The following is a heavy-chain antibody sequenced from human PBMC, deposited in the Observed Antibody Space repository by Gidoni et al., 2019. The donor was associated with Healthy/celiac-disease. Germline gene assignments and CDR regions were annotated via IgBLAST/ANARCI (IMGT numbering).Heavy chain of an antibody. CDR2: ISGSGGST. CDR3: AKSVLTGTTTPFDY. CDR1: GFPFSSYA. V-gene: IGHV3-23*01. D-gene: IGHD1-7*01. J-gene: IGHJ4*02. Sequence: EVQLLESGGGLVQPGGSLRLYCAASGFPFSSYAMSWVRQAPGQGLDWFSAISGSGGSTYYADSVKGRFTISRDNSKNTLYLQMNSLRAEDTAVYYCAKSVLTGTTTPFDYWGQGTLVTVSS.